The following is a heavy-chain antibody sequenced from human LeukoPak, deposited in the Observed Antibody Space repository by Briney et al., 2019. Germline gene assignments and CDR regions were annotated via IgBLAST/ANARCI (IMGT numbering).Heavy chain of an antibody. Sequence: ASVTVSFKTSGYTFTAYHVHWVRQAPGQGLEFMGWIYPPTGGTVLAEKFQGRVIMTRDTSITTAYMELSGLNFDDTAVYYCVRENWYYDHWGQGTLVTVSS. D-gene: IGHD3-16*01. CDR1: GYTFTAYH. V-gene: IGHV1-2*02. CDR2: IYPPTGGT. CDR3: VRENWYYDH. J-gene: IGHJ4*02.